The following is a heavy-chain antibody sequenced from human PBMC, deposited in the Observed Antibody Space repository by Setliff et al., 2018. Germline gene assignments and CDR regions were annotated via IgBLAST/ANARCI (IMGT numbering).Heavy chain of an antibody. CDR1: GGAFSNYG. D-gene: IGHD3-3*01. CDR3: ARWNGSGYFYY. J-gene: IGHJ4*02. CDR2: IIPILETT. Sequence: GASVKVSCKVSGGAFSNYGLTWVRQAPGQGLVWMGRIIPILETTNYAQNFQGRVSITADESTRTAYMELSRLTFEDTTVYYCARWNGSGYFYYWGQGTWVTVS. V-gene: IGHV1-69*11.